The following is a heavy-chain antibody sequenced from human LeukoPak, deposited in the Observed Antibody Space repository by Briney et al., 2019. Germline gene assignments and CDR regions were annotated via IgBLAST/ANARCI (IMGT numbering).Heavy chain of an antibody. CDR3: ARSIAARRERYYYYYMDV. CDR1: GYTFTSYD. V-gene: IGHV1-8*01. Sequence: GASVKVSCKASGYTFTSYDINWVRQATGQGLEWMGWMNPNSGNTGYAQKFQGRVTMTRNTSISTAYMELSSLRSDDTAVYYCARSIAARRERYYYYYMDVWGKGTTVTVSS. J-gene: IGHJ6*03. D-gene: IGHD6-6*01. CDR2: MNPNSGNT.